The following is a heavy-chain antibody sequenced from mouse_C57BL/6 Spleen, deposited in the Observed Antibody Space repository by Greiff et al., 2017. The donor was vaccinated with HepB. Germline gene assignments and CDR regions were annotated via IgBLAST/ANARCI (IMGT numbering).Heavy chain of an antibody. CDR1: GYTFTSYW. V-gene: IGHV1-50*01. CDR2: IDPSDSYN. Sequence: QVQLQQSGAELVKPGASVKLSCKASGYTFTSYWMQWVKQRPGQGLEWIGEIDPSDSYNNYNQKFKGKATLTVDTSSSTAYMQLSSLTSEDSAVYYWARSGDYDGGYWGQGTTLTVSS. D-gene: IGHD2-4*01. J-gene: IGHJ2*01. CDR3: ARSGDYDGGY.